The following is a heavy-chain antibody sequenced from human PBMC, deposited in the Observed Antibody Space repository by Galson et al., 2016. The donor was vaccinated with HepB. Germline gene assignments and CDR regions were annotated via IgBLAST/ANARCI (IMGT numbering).Heavy chain of an antibody. J-gene: IGHJ4*02. CDR3: TRESGPFVPFGY. V-gene: IGHV4-4*02. CDR2: VSNAGRS. CDR1: INSISDSNY. Sequence: SETLSLTCSGSINSISDSNYWSWVRQPPGQGLEWIGEVSNAGRSNYNPSLRSRLSLSLDTSKNESSLKLFSVTAADSAIYYCTRESGPFVPFGYWGQGALVTVSS. D-gene: IGHD3-16*02.